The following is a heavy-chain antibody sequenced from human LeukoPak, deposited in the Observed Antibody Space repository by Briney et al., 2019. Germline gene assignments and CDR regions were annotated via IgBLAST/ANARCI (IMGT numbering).Heavy chain of an antibody. V-gene: IGHV3-23*01. D-gene: IGHD3-16*02. CDR3: AKDDSLGDYVWGSYRSLPDY. Sequence: GGSLRLSCAASGFTFSSYAMSWVRQAPGKGLEWVSAISGSGSSTYYADSGKGRFTISRDNSKNTLYLQMNSLRAEDTAVYYCAKDDSLGDYVWGSYRSLPDYWGQGTLVTVSS. CDR1: GFTFSSYA. J-gene: IGHJ4*02. CDR2: ISGSGSST.